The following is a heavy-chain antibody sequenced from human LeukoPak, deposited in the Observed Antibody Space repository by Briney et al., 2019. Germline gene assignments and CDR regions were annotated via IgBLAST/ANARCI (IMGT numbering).Heavy chain of an antibody. J-gene: IGHJ2*01. CDR2: ISAYNGNT. V-gene: IGHV1-18*01. CDR3: ARLAHYGSGSYYNVAYWYFDL. D-gene: IGHD3-10*01. Sequence: GASVKVSCKASGYTFTSYGISWVRQAPGQGLEWMGWISAYNGNTNYAQKLQGRVTMTTDTSTSTAYMELRSLRSDDTAVYYCARLAHYGSGSYYNVAYWYFDLWGRGTLVTVSS. CDR1: GYTFTSYG.